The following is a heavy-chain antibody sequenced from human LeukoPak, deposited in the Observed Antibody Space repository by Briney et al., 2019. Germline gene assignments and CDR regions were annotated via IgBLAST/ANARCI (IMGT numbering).Heavy chain of an antibody. CDR3: ARTGYNSAWNVYFDY. CDR1: GDSINDYY. Sequence: SETLSLTCTVSGDSINDYYWSWIRQPPGKGLEWIGYIYYSGSTNYNPSLKSRVTISLDTSKNQFSLKLTSVPAADTAVYYCARTGYNSAWNVYFDYWGQGTLVTVSS. V-gene: IGHV4-59*01. CDR2: IYYSGST. D-gene: IGHD6-19*01. J-gene: IGHJ4*02.